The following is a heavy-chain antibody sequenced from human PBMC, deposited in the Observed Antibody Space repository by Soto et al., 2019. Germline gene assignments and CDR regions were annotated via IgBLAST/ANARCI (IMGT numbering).Heavy chain of an antibody. V-gene: IGHV3-23*01. Sequence: GGSLRLSCAASGFTFSSYAMSWVRQAPGKGLEWVSAISGSGGSTYYADSVKGRFTISRDNSKNTLYLQMNSLRAEDTAVYYCAKQLLRGTHHYYYYYMDVWGKGTTVTVSS. CDR2: ISGSGGST. D-gene: IGHD2-2*01. CDR3: AKQLLRGTHHYYYYYMDV. CDR1: GFTFSSYA. J-gene: IGHJ6*03.